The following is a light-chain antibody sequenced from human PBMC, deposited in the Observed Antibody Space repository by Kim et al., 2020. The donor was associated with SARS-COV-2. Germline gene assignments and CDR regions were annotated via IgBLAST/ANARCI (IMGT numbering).Light chain of an antibody. CDR3: SSRGSRANHWV. CDR2: DEN. CDR1: SLSNYF. Sequence: ALGQTDRITCQGDSLSNYFATWYQQKPGQAPLLVVYDENNRPSVIPERFSGSTARNTGSLTITGAQAEDEADYYCSSRGSRANHWVFGGGTQLTVL. J-gene: IGLJ3*02. V-gene: IGLV3-19*01.